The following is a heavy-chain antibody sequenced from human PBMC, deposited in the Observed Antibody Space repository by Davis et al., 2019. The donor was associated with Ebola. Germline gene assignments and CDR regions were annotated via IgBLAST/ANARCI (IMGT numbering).Heavy chain of an antibody. Sequence: SVKVSCKASGGTFSSYAISWVRQAPGQGLEWMGGIIPIFGTANYAQKFQGRVTITADESTSTAYMELSSLRSEDTAVYYCAISWHVDTAMAIGYWGQGTLVTVSS. D-gene: IGHD5-18*01. CDR1: GGTFSSYA. CDR3: AISWHVDTAMAIGY. V-gene: IGHV1-69*13. J-gene: IGHJ4*02. CDR2: IIPIFGTA.